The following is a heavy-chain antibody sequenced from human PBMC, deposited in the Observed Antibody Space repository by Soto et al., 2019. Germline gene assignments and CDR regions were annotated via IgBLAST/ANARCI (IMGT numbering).Heavy chain of an antibody. CDR1: GFTFSSYA. CDR3: AKDGVNTAMAEYYFDY. J-gene: IGHJ4*02. D-gene: IGHD5-18*01. Sequence: GGSLRLSCAASGFTFSSYAMSWVRQAPGKGLEWVSAIRGSGGSTYYADSVKGRFTISRDNSKNTLYLQMNSLRAEDTAVYYCAKDGVNTAMAEYYFDYWGQGTLVTVSS. CDR2: IRGSGGST. V-gene: IGHV3-23*01.